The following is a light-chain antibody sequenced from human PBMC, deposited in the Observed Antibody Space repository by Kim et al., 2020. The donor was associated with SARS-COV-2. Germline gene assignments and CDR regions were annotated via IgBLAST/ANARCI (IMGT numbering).Light chain of an antibody. J-gene: IGLJ2*01. Sequence: GQSITISCTGTSSDVGGYNYVTWYQQHPGKAPKVIIYDVSKRPSRIPDRFSGSKSGNTASLTISGLQTEDEGDYHCCSYAGSNSLVFGGGTQLTVL. CDR3: CSYAGSNSLV. CDR2: DVS. CDR1: SSDVGGYNY. V-gene: IGLV2-11*03.